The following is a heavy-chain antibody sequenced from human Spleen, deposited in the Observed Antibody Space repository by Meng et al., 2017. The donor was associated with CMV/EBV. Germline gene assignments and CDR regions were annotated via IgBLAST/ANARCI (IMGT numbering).Heavy chain of an antibody. CDR3: ARVGKPYCTNGVCCNFDY. D-gene: IGHD2-8*01. CDR2: ISYHGRNT. J-gene: IGHJ4*02. CDR1: GFIFSAYG. Sequence: GESLKISCAASGFIFSAYGMHWVRQAPGKGLEWVAVISYHGRNTYYADSVKGRFTISRDNSKKTVYLQMNSLRVEDTAVYYCARVGKPYCTNGVCCNFDYWGQGTLVTVSS. V-gene: IGHV3-30*04.